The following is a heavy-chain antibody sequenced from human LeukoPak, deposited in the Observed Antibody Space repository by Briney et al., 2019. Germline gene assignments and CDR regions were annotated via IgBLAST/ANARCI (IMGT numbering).Heavy chain of an antibody. D-gene: IGHD4-17*01. J-gene: IGHJ6*02. CDR1: GGSISSYY. Sequence: SETLSLTCTVSGGSISSYYWSWIRQPPGKGLEWIGYIYYSGSTNYNPSLKSRVTISVDTSKNQFSLKLSSETAADTAVYYCARDYGDYGHYYYYGMDVWGQGTTVTVSS. CDR2: IYYSGST. V-gene: IGHV4-59*01. CDR3: ARDYGDYGHYYYYGMDV.